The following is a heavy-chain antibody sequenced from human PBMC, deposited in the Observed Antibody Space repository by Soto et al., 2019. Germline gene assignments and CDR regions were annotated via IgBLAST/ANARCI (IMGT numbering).Heavy chain of an antibody. Sequence: QVQLQESGPGLVKPSQTLSLTCTVSGGSISSGGYYWSWIRQHPGKGLEWIGYIYYSGSTYYNPSLTSRFTISVGTSKNQSSLKLSFVTAADTAVYYCARDSSAYCGGDCYSGYYYYYGMDVWGQGTTVTVSS. CDR1: GGSISSGGYY. CDR3: ARDSSAYCGGDCYSGYYYYYGMDV. CDR2: IYYSGST. V-gene: IGHV4-31*03. J-gene: IGHJ6*02. D-gene: IGHD2-21*02.